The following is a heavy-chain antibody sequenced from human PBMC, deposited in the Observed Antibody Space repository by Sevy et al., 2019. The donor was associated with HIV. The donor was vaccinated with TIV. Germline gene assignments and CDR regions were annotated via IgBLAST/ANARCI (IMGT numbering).Heavy chain of an antibody. CDR2: ISYDGVLK. CDR1: GFTFSNHA. D-gene: IGHD6-19*01. V-gene: IGHV3-30*04. J-gene: IGHJ4*02. Sequence: GGSLRLSCAASGFTFSNHAMHWVRQAPGKGLEWVALISYDGVLKYYAESVKGRFTISRDDSKTTLYLQLSGLRLDDTAMYYCAREAGYSTGWAPGNYWGQGTLVTVSS. CDR3: AREAGYSTGWAPGNY.